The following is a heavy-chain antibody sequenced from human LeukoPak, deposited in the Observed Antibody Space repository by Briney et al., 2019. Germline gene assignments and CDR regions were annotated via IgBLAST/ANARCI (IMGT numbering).Heavy chain of an antibody. CDR2: ISGSGGTT. V-gene: IGHV3-23*01. CDR3: AKGGAYCGGDCYAYYYYYMDV. CDR1: GFTFSSYG. D-gene: IGHD2-21*02. Sequence: GGSLRLSCAASGFTFSSYGMNWVRQAPGKGLEWVSAISGSGGTTYYADSVKGRFTISRDKSMGTLYLQMNSLRAEDTAVYYCAKGGAYCGGDCYAYYYYYMDVWGKGTTVTISS. J-gene: IGHJ6*03.